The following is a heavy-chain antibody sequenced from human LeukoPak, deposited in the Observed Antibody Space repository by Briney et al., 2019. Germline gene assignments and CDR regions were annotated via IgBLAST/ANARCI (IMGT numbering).Heavy chain of an antibody. J-gene: IGHJ4*02. CDR3: ARVAVSFWSGLDY. V-gene: IGHV1-2*02. Sequence: ASVTVSCKASGYTFTYYYLHWVRQAPGQGLEWMGWINPKRGGTNSAQKFQGRVTMTRDTSISTAYMELSRLTSDDTAVYYCARVAVSFWSGLDYWGQGTLVTVSS. CDR2: INPKRGGT. D-gene: IGHD3-3*01. CDR1: GYTFTYYY.